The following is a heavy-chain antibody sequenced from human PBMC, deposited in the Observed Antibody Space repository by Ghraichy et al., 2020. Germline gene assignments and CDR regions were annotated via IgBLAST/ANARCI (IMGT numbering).Heavy chain of an antibody. CDR2: IYYSGST. J-gene: IGHJ4*02. Sequence: SETLSLTCTVSGGSISSSSYYWGWIRQPPGKGLEWIGSIYYSGSTYYNPSLKSRVTVSVDTSKNQFSLNLSSVTAADMAVYYCARQIRASSAQTSYTYFDFWGQGTLVTVSS. CDR3: ARQIRASSAQTSYTYFDF. D-gene: IGHD4-11*01. CDR1: GGSISSSSYY. V-gene: IGHV4-39*01.